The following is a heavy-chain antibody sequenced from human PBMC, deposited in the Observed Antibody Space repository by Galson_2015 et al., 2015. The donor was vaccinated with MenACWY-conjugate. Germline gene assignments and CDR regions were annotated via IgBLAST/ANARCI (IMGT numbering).Heavy chain of an antibody. CDR2: ISSSSSTI. D-gene: IGHD1-26*01. CDR1: GFTFNSYS. J-gene: IGHJ4*02. V-gene: IGHV3-48*04. CDR3: ARDAQLGDTLTPGH. Sequence: SLRLSCAASGFTFNSYSMNWVRQAPGKGLEWVSYISSSSSTIYYADSVKGRFTISRDNAKNSLYLQMNSLRAEDTAVYYCARDAQLGDTLTPGHWGQGSLVTVSS.